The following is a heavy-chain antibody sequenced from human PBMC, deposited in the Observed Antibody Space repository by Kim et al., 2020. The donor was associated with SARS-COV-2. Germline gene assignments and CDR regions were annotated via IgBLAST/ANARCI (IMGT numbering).Heavy chain of an antibody. CDR2: GTT. D-gene: IGHD3-3*01. CDR3: ANLYDLAG. J-gene: IGHJ4*02. Sequence: GTTYYADSVKGRFTISRDNSKNTLYLQMNSLRAEDTAVYYCANLYDLAGWGQGTLVTVSS. V-gene: IGHV3-23*01.